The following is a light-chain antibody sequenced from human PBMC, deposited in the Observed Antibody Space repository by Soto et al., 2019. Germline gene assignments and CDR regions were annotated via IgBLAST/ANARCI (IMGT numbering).Light chain of an antibody. CDR1: SSNIGAGYD. CDR2: GNS. J-gene: IGLJ2*01. Sequence: QSVLTQPPSVSGAPGQRVTISCTGSSSNIGAGYDVHWYHQLPGTAPKLISYGNSNRPSGVPDRLSGSKSGTSASLAITGLHAEDEDDYYCQSYDSRLSVVFGGGTKLTVL. V-gene: IGLV1-40*01. CDR3: QSYDSRLSVV.